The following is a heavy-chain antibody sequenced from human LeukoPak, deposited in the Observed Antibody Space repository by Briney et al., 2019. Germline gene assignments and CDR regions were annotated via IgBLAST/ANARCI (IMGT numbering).Heavy chain of an antibody. CDR3: ARVISPDSYFYYSEYYYMDV. CDR1: GGSFSGYY. Sequence: SETLSLTCAVYGGSFSGYYWSWIRQPPGKGLEWIGEINHSGSTNYNPSLKSRVTISVDTSKNQFSLKLSSVTAADTAVYYCARVISPDSYFYYSEYYYMDVWGKGTTVTVSS. CDR2: INHSGST. J-gene: IGHJ6*03. V-gene: IGHV4-34*01. D-gene: IGHD3-22*01.